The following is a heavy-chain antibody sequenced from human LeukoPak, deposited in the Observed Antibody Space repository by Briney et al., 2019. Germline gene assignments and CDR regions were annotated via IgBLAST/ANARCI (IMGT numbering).Heavy chain of an antibody. Sequence: PSETLSLTCAVYGGSFSSYYWSWIRQPPGKGLEWIGEINHSGSTNYNPSLKSRVTISVDTSKNQFSLKLSSVTAADTAVYYCARVSGGNYYYYMDVWGKGTTVTVSS. CDR3: ARVSGGNYYYYMDV. J-gene: IGHJ6*03. CDR1: GGSFSSYY. V-gene: IGHV4-34*01. D-gene: IGHD2-15*01. CDR2: INHSGST.